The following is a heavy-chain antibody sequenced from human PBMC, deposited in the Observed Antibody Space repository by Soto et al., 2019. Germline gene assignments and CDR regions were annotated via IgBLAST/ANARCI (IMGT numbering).Heavy chain of an antibody. D-gene: IGHD3-3*02. CDR3: ARASGGVASGFDY. CDR2: IHHRGST. Sequence: PSETLPLTCAVSGDSITNNKWWSWVRQSPGKGLEWIGNIHHRGSTSYNASLNSRATMSVDKSKNQFSLKLNSVTAADTAVYYCARASGGVASGFDYWGHGTLFIVS. V-gene: IGHV4-4*02. CDR1: GDSITNNKW. J-gene: IGHJ4*01.